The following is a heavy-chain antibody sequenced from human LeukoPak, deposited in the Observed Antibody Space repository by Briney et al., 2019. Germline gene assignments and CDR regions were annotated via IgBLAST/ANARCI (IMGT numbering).Heavy chain of an antibody. CDR3: ARERIWTGKTFDY. Sequence: PGGSLRLSRAASGFSFSSYWMSWVRQAPGKGLEWVANIKQDGNEKYYVDSVKGRFTISRDNAKNSLYLQMNSLRAEDTAVYYCARERIWTGKTFDYWGQGTLVTVSS. CDR1: GFSFSSYW. V-gene: IGHV3-7*05. CDR2: IKQDGNEK. J-gene: IGHJ4*02. D-gene: IGHD3/OR15-3a*01.